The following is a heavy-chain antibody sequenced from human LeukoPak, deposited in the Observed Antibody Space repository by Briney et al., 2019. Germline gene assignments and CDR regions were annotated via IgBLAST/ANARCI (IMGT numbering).Heavy chain of an antibody. D-gene: IGHD3-22*01. J-gene: IGHJ4*02. V-gene: IGHV3-23*01. CDR1: GFTFSNYA. Sequence: PGGSLRLSCAASGFTFSNYAMTWVRQAPGKGLEWVSGISGSGGTTYYADSVKGRFTISRDNSKNTLYLQMNSLRAEDTAVYYCAKDGGITMIVVFDYWGQGTLVTVSS. CDR3: AKDGGITMIVVFDY. CDR2: ISGSGGTT.